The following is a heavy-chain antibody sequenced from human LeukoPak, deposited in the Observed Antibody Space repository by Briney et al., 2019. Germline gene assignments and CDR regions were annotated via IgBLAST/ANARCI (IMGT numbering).Heavy chain of an antibody. Sequence: SETLSLTCTVSGGSSSSYYWSWIRQPPGKGLEWIGYIYYSGSTNYNPSLKSRVTISVDTSKNQFSLKLSSVTAADTAVYYCARGYYYDSSGYPSFDYWGQGTLVTVSS. CDR3: ARGYYYDSSGYPSFDY. J-gene: IGHJ4*02. D-gene: IGHD3-22*01. CDR2: IYYSGST. V-gene: IGHV4-59*01. CDR1: GGSSSSYY.